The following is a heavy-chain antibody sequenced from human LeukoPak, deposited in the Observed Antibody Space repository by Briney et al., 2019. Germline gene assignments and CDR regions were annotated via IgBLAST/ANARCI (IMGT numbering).Heavy chain of an antibody. J-gene: IGHJ4*02. CDR1: GFSLSDARMG. CDR2: IFSNDEK. D-gene: IGHD2-15*01. Sequence: EFGPVLVKPTETLTLTCTVSGFSLSDARMGVSWIRQPPGKALEWLAHIFSNDEKSYSTSLKSRLTISKDTSKSQVVLTMTNMDPVDTATYYCAQITGYCSGGSCRYFDYWGQGTLVTVSS. V-gene: IGHV2-26*01. CDR3: AQITGYCSGGSCRYFDY.